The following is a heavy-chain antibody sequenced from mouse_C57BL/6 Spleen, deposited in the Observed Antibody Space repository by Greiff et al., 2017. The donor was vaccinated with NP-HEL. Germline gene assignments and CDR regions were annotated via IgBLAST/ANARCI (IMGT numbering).Heavy chain of an antibody. D-gene: IGHD4-1*01. V-gene: IGHV1-82*01. CDR1: GYAFSSSW. Sequence: VQLQESGPELVKPGASVKISCKASGYAFSSSWMNWVKQRPGKGLEWIGRIYPGDGDTNYNGKFKGKATLTADKSSSTAYMQLSSLTSEDSAVYFCFKLYFDYWGQGTTLTVSS. CDR2: IYPGDGDT. CDR3: FKLYFDY. J-gene: IGHJ2*01.